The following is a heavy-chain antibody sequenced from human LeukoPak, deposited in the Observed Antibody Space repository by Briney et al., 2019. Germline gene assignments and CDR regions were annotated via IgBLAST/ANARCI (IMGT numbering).Heavy chain of an antibody. D-gene: IGHD6-6*01. CDR1: GGSISSYY. CDR2: IYYSGST. CDR3: VRERIAARLNWFDP. V-gene: IGHV4-59*01. J-gene: IGHJ5*02. Sequence: SETLSLTCTVSGGSISSYYWSWIRQPPGKGLEWIGYIYYSGSTNYNPSLKSRVTISVDTSKNQFSLKLSSVTAADTAVYYCVRERIAARLNWFDPWGQGTLVTVSS.